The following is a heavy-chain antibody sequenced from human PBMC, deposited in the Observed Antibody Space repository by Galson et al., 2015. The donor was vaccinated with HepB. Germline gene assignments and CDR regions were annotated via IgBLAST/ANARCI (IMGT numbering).Heavy chain of an antibody. CDR1: GYTFTSYA. J-gene: IGHJ6*02. Sequence: SVKVSCKASGYTFTSYAMHWVRQAPGQRLEWMGWINAGNGNTKYSQRFQGRVTITRDTSASTAYMELSSLRSEDTAVYYCARTYCGGDCFPYYFYGMDVWGQGTTVTVSS. D-gene: IGHD2-21*02. CDR2: INAGNGNT. V-gene: IGHV1-3*01. CDR3: ARTYCGGDCFPYYFYGMDV.